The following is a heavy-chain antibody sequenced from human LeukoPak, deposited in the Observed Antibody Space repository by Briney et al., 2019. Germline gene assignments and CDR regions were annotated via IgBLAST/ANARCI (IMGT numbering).Heavy chain of an antibody. D-gene: IGHD6-13*01. CDR1: GFTFSSYE. CDR3: ARWPIAAAPPVYYFDY. J-gene: IGHJ4*02. Sequence: GGSLRLSCAASGFTFSSYEMNWVRQAPGKGLEWVSYISSSGNTIYYADSVTGRFTISRDNAKNSLYLQMNSLRAEDTAVYYCARWPIAAAPPVYYFDYWGQGTLVTVSS. V-gene: IGHV3-48*03. CDR2: ISSSGNTI.